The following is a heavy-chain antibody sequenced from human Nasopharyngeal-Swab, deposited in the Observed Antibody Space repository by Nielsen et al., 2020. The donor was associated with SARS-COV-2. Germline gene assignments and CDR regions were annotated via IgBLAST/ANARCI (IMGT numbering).Heavy chain of an antibody. CDR2: ISWNSGSI. V-gene: IGHV3-9*02. CDR1: GSPSDDYA. D-gene: IGHD2-15*01. Sequence: GGSLRPPCAAPGSPSDDYAMHWARQAPAKGLEWVPGISWNSGSIGYADSVKGRFTISRDNAKTSLYMQMNILRAEDTALYYCAKEFCSGAPGVVHWGQGTLVTVSS. J-gene: IGHJ1*01. CDR3: AKEFCSGAPGVVH.